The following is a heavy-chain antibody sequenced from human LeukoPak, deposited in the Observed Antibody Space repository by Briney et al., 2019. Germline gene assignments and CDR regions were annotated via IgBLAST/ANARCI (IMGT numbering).Heavy chain of an antibody. CDR3: ARRRGPAPHRYFDL. V-gene: IGHV5-10-1*01. Sequence: GESLKISCKASGYSFTSYWITWVRQMPGKGLEWMGTIDPSDSYTNYSPSFQGHVTISADKSISTAYLQWSSLKASDTAMYYCARRRGPAPHRYFDLWGRGTLVTVSS. CDR1: GYSFTSYW. D-gene: IGHD2-2*01. CDR2: IDPSDSYT. J-gene: IGHJ2*01.